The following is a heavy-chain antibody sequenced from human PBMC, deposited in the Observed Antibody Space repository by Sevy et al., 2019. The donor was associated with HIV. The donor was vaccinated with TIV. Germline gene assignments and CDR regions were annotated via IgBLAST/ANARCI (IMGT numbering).Heavy chain of an antibody. CDR1: GYTLNNYG. CDR3: TRVDPYYEFGDV. V-gene: IGHV1-18*01. CDR2: ITAYKDNT. D-gene: IGHD3-3*01. Sequence: ASVKVSCKASGYTLNNYGISWVRQAPGQGLEWIGWITAYKDNTNYAQNFQCRVTMTTDTSTSTAYMELRSLRSDDTAVYYCTRVDPYYEFGDVWGQRTTVTVSS. J-gene: IGHJ6*02.